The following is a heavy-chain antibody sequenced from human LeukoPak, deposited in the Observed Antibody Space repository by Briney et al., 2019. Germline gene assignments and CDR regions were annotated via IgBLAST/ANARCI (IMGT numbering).Heavy chain of an antibody. D-gene: IGHD1-26*01. J-gene: IGHJ4*02. CDR2: INGDGSNT. CDR3: ARPLLFDN. Sequence: GGSLRLSCAASGFTFSSHWMHWVRQAPGKGLVWVSRINGDGSNTTYADSVKGRFTISRDNARNTVYLQLSSLRADDTAVYYCARPLLFDNWGQGTLVTVSS. V-gene: IGHV3-74*03. CDR1: GFTFSSHW.